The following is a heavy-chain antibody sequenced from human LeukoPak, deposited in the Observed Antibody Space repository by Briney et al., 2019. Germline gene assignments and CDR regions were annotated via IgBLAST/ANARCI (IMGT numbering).Heavy chain of an antibody. Sequence: PSETLSLTCTVSGGSISSYYWSWIRQPPGKGLEWIGYIYYSGSTNYNPSLKSRVTISVDTSKNQFSLKLSSVTAADTAVYYCARVLAYCGGDCPYYYYYYMDAWGKGTTVTVSS. CDR1: GGSISSYY. D-gene: IGHD2-21*01. J-gene: IGHJ6*03. CDR3: ARVLAYCGGDCPYYYYYYMDA. CDR2: IYYSGST. V-gene: IGHV4-59*01.